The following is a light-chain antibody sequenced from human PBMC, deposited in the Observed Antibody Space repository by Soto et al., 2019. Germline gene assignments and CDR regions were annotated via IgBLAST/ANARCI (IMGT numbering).Light chain of an antibody. CDR1: QRISTN. J-gene: IGKJ4*01. CDR3: QHYHSWPLT. V-gene: IGKV3-15*01. Sequence: IVMTQSPATLSVSPGERATLSCRASQRISTNVAWFQQKPGQPPSLLIYDASTRATGIPARFSGSGSGTDFILTISSLQSEDFAFYYCQHYHSWPLTFAGGTKVEIK. CDR2: DAS.